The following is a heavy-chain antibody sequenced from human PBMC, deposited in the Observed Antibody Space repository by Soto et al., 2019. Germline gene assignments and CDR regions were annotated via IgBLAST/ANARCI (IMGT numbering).Heavy chain of an antibody. V-gene: IGHV4-59*01. CDR3: ARDGTAMVPSYGMDV. CDR2: IYYSGST. J-gene: IGHJ6*02. D-gene: IGHD5-18*01. Sequence: SETLSLTCTVSGGSISSYYWSWIRQPPGKGLEWIGYIYYSGSTNYNPSLKSRVTLSVDTSKNQFSLKLSSVAAADTAVYYCARDGTAMVPSYGMDVWGQGTTVTVSS. CDR1: GGSISSYY.